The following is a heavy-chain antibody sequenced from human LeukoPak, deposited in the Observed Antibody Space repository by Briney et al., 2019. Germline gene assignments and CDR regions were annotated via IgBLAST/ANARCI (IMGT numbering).Heavy chain of an antibody. J-gene: IGHJ4*02. Sequence: GESLKISCKGSGYSFTSYWISWVRQMPGKGLEWMGRIDPSDSYTNYSPSFQGHVTISADKSISTAYLQRSSLKASDTAMYYCARYPQDYYYDSSGYSYYFDYWGQGTLVTVSS. CDR1: GYSFTSYW. CDR2: IDPSDSYT. D-gene: IGHD3-22*01. V-gene: IGHV5-10-1*01. CDR3: ARYPQDYYYDSSGYSYYFDY.